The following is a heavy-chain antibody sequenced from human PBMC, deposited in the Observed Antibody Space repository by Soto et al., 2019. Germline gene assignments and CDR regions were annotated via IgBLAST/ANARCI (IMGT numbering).Heavy chain of an antibody. V-gene: IGHV3-33*08. CDR3: ARVNGYYDILTGYPGRNWFDP. Sequence: GGSLRLSCAASGFTFSSYAMRWVRQAPGKGLEWVAAISCNGSNKYYADSVKGRFTISRDNSKNTLYLLMNSLRAEDTAVYYCARVNGYYDILTGYPGRNWFDPWGQGTLVTVSS. D-gene: IGHD3-9*01. CDR2: ISCNGSNK. CDR1: GFTFSSYA. J-gene: IGHJ5*02.